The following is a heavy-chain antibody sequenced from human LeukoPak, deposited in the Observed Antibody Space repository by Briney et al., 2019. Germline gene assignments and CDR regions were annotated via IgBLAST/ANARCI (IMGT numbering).Heavy chain of an antibody. Sequence: GGSLRLSCVGSGFTLSSSWLNWLPQAPGKGLEWVANIKPDGSEYYYVDSVKGRFTISRDNAQNPLYLQMNSLRADDTAVYYCARDVSRSVDYWGQGTLVTVSS. V-gene: IGHV3-7*01. CDR1: GFTLSSSW. CDR2: IKPDGSEY. J-gene: IGHJ4*02. CDR3: ARDVSRSVDY.